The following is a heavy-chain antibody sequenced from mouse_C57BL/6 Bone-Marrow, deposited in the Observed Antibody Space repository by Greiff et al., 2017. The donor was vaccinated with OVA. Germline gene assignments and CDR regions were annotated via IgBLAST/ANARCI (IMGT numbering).Heavy chain of an antibody. CDR2: ISSCGDYI. J-gene: IGHJ3*01. D-gene: IGHD2-5*01. Sequence: EVQLVESGEGLVKPGGSLKLSCAASGFTFSSYAMSWVRQTTEKRLEWVAYISSCGDYIYYADTVKGRFTISRDNARNTLYLQMSSLKSEDTAMYYCTRDDYYSILFAYWGQGTLVTVSA. V-gene: IGHV5-9-1*02. CDR3: TRDDYYSILFAY. CDR1: GFTFSSYA.